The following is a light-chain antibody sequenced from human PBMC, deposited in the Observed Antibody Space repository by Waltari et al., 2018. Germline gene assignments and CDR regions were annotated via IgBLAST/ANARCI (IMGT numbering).Light chain of an antibody. CDR3: QQYNNWPPHT. CDR1: QSVSSN. V-gene: IGKV3-15*01. Sequence: EIVMTQSPATLSVSPGERATLSCRASQSVSSNLAWYQQKPGQAPRLLIYGASTRATDIPARFSGSGSGTEFTLTISSLQSEDFAVYYCQQYNNWPPHTFGQGTKLEIK. J-gene: IGKJ2*01. CDR2: GAS.